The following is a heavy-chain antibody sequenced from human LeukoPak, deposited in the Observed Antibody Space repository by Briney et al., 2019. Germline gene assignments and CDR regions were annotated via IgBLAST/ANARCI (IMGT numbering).Heavy chain of an antibody. CDR2: INPSGGST. D-gene: IGHD3-16*01. V-gene: IGHV1-46*01. CDR3: ARDGGPGEYYFDY. Sequence: ASVKVSCKASGYTFTSYDINWVRQAPGQGLEWMGIINPSGGSTSYAQKFQGRVTMTRDTSTSTVYMELSSLRSEDTAVYYCARDGGPGEYYFDYWGQGTLVTVSS. J-gene: IGHJ4*02. CDR1: GYTFTSYD.